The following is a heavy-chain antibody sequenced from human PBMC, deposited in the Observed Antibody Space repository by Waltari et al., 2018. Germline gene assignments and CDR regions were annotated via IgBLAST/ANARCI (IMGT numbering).Heavy chain of an antibody. D-gene: IGHD3-16*01. V-gene: IGHV4-30-4*08. CDR2: IYYSGIT. Sequence: QVQLQESGPGLVKPSQTLSLTCTVSGGSISSGDYYWSWIRQPPGKGLEWIGYIYYSGITYYNPSLKSRVTISVDTSKNQFSLKLSSVTAADTAVYYCARVDRRWGNWFDPWGQGTLVTVSS. CDR3: ARVDRRWGNWFDP. J-gene: IGHJ5*02. CDR1: GGSISSGDYY.